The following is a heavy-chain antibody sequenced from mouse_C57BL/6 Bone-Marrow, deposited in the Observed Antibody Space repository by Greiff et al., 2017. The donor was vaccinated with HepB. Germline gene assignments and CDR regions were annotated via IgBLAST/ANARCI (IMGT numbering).Heavy chain of an antibody. Sequence: VQLEQPGADLVKPGASVKLSCKASGFTFTSYWLHWVQQRPGQGLEWIGMIVTNSGSTNYNERLKSKATLTIVKSSSTTYMQLSSLTSEDSAIYYCASLRLLYAIDYWGQGTTVTVSS. J-gene: IGHJ4*01. D-gene: IGHD2-3*01. V-gene: IGHV1-64*01. CDR3: ASLRLLYAIDY. CDR1: GFTFTSYW. CDR2: IVTNSGST.